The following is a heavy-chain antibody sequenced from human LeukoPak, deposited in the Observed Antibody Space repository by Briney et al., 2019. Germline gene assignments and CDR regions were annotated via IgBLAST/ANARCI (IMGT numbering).Heavy chain of an antibody. V-gene: IGHV3-15*01. J-gene: IGHJ5*02. Sequence: GGSLRLSCAASGFTFSDYYMSWIRQAPGKGLEWVGLIKRKVDGETTDYAAPVKGRFTISRDDSRNTMYLQMDSLKTEDTAVYYCAPLYRFDPWGQGTLVTVSS. CDR3: APLYRFDP. CDR1: GFTFSDYY. CDR2: IKRKVDGETT.